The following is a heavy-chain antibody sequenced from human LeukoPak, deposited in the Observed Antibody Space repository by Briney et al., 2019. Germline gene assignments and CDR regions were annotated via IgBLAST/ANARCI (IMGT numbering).Heavy chain of an antibody. CDR1: GFTFGTYW. D-gene: IGHD4-17*01. CDR2: IKQDGSEK. V-gene: IGHV3-7*01. J-gene: IGHJ6*02. Sequence: GGSLRLSCAASGFTFGTYWMSWVRQAPGKGLEWVANIKQDGSEKYYVASVKGRFSISRDNARNSLYLQMNSLRAEDTAVYYCARVPTDGDYSFYYYYYGMDVWGQGTTVTVSS. CDR3: ARVPTDGDYSFYYYYYGMDV.